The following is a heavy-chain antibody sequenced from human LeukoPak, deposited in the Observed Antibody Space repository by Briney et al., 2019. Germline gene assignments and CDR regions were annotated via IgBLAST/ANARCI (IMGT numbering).Heavy chain of an antibody. V-gene: IGHV4-39*01. CDR2: IYYSGST. J-gene: IGHJ4*02. D-gene: IGHD4-17*01. CDR1: DGSISSSSYY. CDR3: ARLPIPGDYVH. Sequence: SETLSLTCTVSDGSISSSSYYWGWIRQPPGKGLEWIGSIYYSGSTYYNPSLKSRVTISVDTSKNQFSLKLSSVTAADTAVYYCARLPIPGDYVHWGQGTLVTVSS.